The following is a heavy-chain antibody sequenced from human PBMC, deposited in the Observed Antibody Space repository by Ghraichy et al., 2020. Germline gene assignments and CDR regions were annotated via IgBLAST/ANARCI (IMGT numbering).Heavy chain of an antibody. D-gene: IGHD4-17*01. J-gene: IGHJ5*02. CDR3: ARSYDYGDGWFDP. V-gene: IGHV1-2*06. CDR2: INPNSGGT. CDR1: GYTFTGYY. Sequence: ASVKVSCKASGYTFTGYYMHWVRQAPGQGLEWMGRINPNSGGTNYAQKFQGRVTMTRDTSISTAYMELSRLRSDDTAVYYCARSYDYGDGWFDPWGQGTLVTVSS.